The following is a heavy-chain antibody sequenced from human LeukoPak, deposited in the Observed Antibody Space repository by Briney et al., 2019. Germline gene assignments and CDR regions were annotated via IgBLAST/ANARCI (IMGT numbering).Heavy chain of an antibody. V-gene: IGHV1-18*01. CDR2: ISAYNGNT. D-gene: IGHD1-26*01. Sequence: ASVKVSCKASGDNFNNYGITWVRHAPGQGLEWMGWISAYNGNTNYAQKLQGRVTMTTDTSTSTAYMELRSLRSDDTAVYYCARGSRVGATSGGDYWGQGTLVTVSS. CDR3: ARGSRVGATSGGDY. CDR1: GDNFNNYG. J-gene: IGHJ4*02.